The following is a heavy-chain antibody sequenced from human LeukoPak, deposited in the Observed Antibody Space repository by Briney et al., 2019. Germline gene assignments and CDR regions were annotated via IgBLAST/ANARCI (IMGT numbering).Heavy chain of an antibody. CDR3: ARDWEVGATTDFAY. CDR1: GFTFSSYS. J-gene: IGHJ4*02. V-gene: IGHV3-21*01. D-gene: IGHD1-26*01. CDR2: ISSSSSYI. Sequence: GGSLRLSCAASGFTFSSYSMNWVRQAPGKGLEWVASISSSSSYIYYADSVKGRFTISRDNAKNSLYLQMNSLRAEDTAVYYCARDWEVGATTDFAYWGQGTLVTVSS.